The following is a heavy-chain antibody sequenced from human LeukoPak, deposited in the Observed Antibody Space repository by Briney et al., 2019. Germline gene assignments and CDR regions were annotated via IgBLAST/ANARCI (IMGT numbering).Heavy chain of an antibody. CDR1: GFTFSSYG. Sequence: PGGSLRLSCAASGFTFSSYGMHWVRQAPGKGLEWVAVISYDGSNKYYADSVEGRFTISRDNSKNTLYLQMNSLRAEDTAVYCANPAPPGAFDIWGQGTMVTVSS. J-gene: IGHJ3*02. CDR2: ISYDGSNK. CDR3: ANPAPPGAFDI. V-gene: IGHV3-30*18.